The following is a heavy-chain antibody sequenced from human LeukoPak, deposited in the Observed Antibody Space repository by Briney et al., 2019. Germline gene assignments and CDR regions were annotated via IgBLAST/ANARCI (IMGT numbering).Heavy chain of an antibody. CDR1: GGSTSSYY. Sequence: SETLSLTCTVSGGSTSSYYWSWIRQPPGKGLEWIGYIYYSGSTNYNPSLKSRVTISVDTSKNQFSLRLSSVTAADTAVYYCARDLKTCSGGSCYSGGGNFGYWGQGTLVTVSS. D-gene: IGHD2-15*01. V-gene: IGHV4-59*01. CDR3: ARDLKTCSGGSCYSGGGNFGY. CDR2: IYYSGST. J-gene: IGHJ4*02.